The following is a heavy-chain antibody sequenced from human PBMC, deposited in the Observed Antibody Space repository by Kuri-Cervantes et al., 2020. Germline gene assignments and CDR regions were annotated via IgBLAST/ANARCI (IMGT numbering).Heavy chain of an antibody. J-gene: IGHJ6*02. CDR3: ASDYYGSGSYYQLYYYYGMDV. CDR1: GFTFSSYA. V-gene: IGHV3-30-3*01. D-gene: IGHD3-10*01. CDR2: ISYDGSNK. Sequence: GGSLRLSCAASGFTFSSYAMHWVRQAPGKGLEWVAVISYDGSNKYYADSVKGRFTISRDNAKNSLYLQMNSLRDEDTAVYYCASDYYGSGSYYQLYYYYGMDVWGQGTTVTCSS.